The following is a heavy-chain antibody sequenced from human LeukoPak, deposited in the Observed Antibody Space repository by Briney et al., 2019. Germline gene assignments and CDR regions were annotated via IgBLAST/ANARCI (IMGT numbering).Heavy chain of an antibody. J-gene: IGHJ5*02. Sequence: GGSLRLSCAASGFTFSSYAMHWVRQAPGKGLEWVAVISYDGSNKYYADSVKGRFAISRDNSKNTLYLQMNSLRAEDTAVYYCAKSPHDFWSGYWPTRFDPWGQGTLVTVSS. CDR2: ISYDGSNK. D-gene: IGHD3-3*01. CDR1: GFTFSSYA. CDR3: AKSPHDFWSGYWPTRFDP. V-gene: IGHV3-30-3*02.